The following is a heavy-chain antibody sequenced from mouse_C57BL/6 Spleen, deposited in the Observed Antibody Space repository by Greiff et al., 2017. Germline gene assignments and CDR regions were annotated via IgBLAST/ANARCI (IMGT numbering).Heavy chain of an antibody. V-gene: IGHV1-59*01. Sequence: QVQLQQPGAELVRPGTSVKLSCKASGYTFTSYWMHWVKQRPGQGLEWIGVIDPSDSYTNYNQKFKGKATLTVDTSSSTAYMQLSSLTSEDSAVYYCAREKDFSHFDVWGTGTTVTVSS. J-gene: IGHJ1*03. CDR2: IDPSDSYT. CDR3: AREKDFSHFDV. CDR1: GYTFTSYW.